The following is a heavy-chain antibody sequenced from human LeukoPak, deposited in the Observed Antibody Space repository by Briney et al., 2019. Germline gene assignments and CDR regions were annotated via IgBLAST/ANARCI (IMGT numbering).Heavy chain of an antibody. CDR1: GYTFTIYG. J-gene: IGHJ4*02. D-gene: IGHD3-22*01. CDR3: ARVIDYYDSSGYYPNDY. V-gene: IGHV1-18*01. Sequence: ASVKVSCKASGYTFTIYGISWVRQAPGQGLEWMGWISAYNGNTNYAQKLQGRVTMTTDTSTSTAYMELRSLRSDDTAVYYCARVIDYYDSSGYYPNDYWGQGTLVTVSS. CDR2: ISAYNGNT.